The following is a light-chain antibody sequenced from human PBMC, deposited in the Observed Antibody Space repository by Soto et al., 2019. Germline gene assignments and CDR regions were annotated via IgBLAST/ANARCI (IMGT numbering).Light chain of an antibody. Sequence: EIVMTQSPVTLSVSPGERATLSCRASQSVSSDLAWYQQKPGQAPRLLIYGVSTRASGIPARFSGSGSGTEFTLTISSLQSEDFAVYSCQQYNEWPWTFGQGTKVEIK. V-gene: IGKV3-15*01. J-gene: IGKJ1*01. CDR2: GVS. CDR3: QQYNEWPWT. CDR1: QSVSSD.